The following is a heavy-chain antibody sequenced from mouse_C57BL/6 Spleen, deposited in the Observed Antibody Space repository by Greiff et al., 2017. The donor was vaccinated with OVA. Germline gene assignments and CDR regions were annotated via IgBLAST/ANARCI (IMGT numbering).Heavy chain of an antibody. CDR2: IYPRSGNT. V-gene: IGHV1-81*01. CDR1: GYTFTSYG. Sequence: VQLVESGAELARPGASVKLSCKASGYTFTSYGISWVKQRTGQGLEWIGEIYPRSGNTYYNEKFKGKATLTADKSSSTAYMELRSLTSEDSAVYFCARRGIYDYDYYFDYWGQGTTLTVSS. J-gene: IGHJ2*01. CDR3: ARRGIYDYDYYFDY. D-gene: IGHD2-4*01.